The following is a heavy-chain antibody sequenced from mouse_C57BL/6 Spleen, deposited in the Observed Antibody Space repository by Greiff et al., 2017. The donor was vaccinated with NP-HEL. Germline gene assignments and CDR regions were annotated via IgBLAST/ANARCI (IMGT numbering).Heavy chain of an antibody. CDR3: ARARKGGAYYFDY. CDR2: ISSGSSTI. D-gene: IGHD6-1*01. CDR1: GFTFSDYG. Sequence: EVKLVESGGGLVKPGGSLKLSCAASGFTFSDYGMHWVRQAPEQGLEWVAYISSGSSTIYYADTVKGRFTISRDNAKNTLFLQMTSLRSEDTAMYYCARARKGGAYYFDYWGQGTTLTVSS. J-gene: IGHJ2*01. V-gene: IGHV5-17*01.